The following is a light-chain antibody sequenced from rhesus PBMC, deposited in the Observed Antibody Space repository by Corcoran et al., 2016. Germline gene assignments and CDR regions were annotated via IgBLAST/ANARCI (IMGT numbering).Light chain of an antibody. Sequence: DIQMIQSPFSLSVSVGDTVTITFRASLTITSWLAWYQQKPRTAPQSLSVKASSLQSGAPSRFSGSGSGTDFTLTLSSLQSEDFATYYCQQYISSPFTFGPVTKLEIK. V-gene: IGKV1-22*01. CDR2: KAS. J-gene: IGKJ3*01. CDR1: LTITSW. CDR3: QQYISSPFT.